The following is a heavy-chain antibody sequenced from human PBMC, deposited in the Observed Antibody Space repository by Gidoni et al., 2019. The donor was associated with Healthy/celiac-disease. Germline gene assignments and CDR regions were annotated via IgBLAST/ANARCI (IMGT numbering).Heavy chain of an antibody. V-gene: IGHV4-39*01. Sequence: QLQLQASGPGLVTPSETLSLTCTVPGGSIRSSSYYWGWIRHPPGKGLEWIGSIYYSGSTYYNPSLKSRVTISVDTSKNQFSLKLSSVTAADTAVYYCARICTSSVGATNWFDPWGQGTLVTVSS. J-gene: IGHJ5*02. CDR1: GGSIRSSSYY. CDR3: ARICTSSVGATNWFDP. D-gene: IGHD1-26*01. CDR2: IYYSGST.